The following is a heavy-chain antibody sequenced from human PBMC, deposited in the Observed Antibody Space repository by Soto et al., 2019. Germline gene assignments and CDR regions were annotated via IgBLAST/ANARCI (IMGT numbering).Heavy chain of an antibody. J-gene: IGHJ4*02. D-gene: IGHD3-16*01. V-gene: IGHV2-5*02. CDR3: ARALGSWGAYYFDY. CDR1: GFSLNTYGVG. Sequence: QITLKESGPTLVKPTQTLTLTCTFSGFSLNTYGVGVGWIRQPPGKALEWLALIYWDDDKRYSPSLKSRLTITKDTSKNRVVLTMTNMDPVDTVTYYCARALGSWGAYYFDYWGQGTLVTVSS. CDR2: IYWDDDK.